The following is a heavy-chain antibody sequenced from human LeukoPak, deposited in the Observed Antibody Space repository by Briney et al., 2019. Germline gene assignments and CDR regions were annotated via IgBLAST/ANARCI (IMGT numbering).Heavy chain of an antibody. Sequence: GGSLRLSCAASGFTFSSYAMSWVRQAPGKGLEWVSAISGSGGSTYYADSVKGRFTISRDNSKNTLYLQMNSLRAEDTAVYYCARTRLRFLEWSTPWYYYYMDVWGKGTTVTVSS. CDR1: GFTFSSYA. J-gene: IGHJ6*03. CDR2: ISGSGGST. V-gene: IGHV3-23*01. CDR3: ARTRLRFLEWSTPWYYYYMDV. D-gene: IGHD3-3*01.